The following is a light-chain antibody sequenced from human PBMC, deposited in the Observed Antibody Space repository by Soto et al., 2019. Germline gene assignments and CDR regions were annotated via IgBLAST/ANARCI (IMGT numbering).Light chain of an antibody. V-gene: IGLV1-51*01. J-gene: IGLJ2*01. CDR3: GTWDSSTRV. CDR1: SSNIGKNY. Sequence: QSALTQPPSVSAAPGQRVTISCSGSSSNIGKNYVSWYQQLPGTAPKLLIYDNDKRPSGIPDRFSGSKSGTSATLGITGLQTGDEADYYCGTWDSSTRVFGGGTKLTVL. CDR2: DND.